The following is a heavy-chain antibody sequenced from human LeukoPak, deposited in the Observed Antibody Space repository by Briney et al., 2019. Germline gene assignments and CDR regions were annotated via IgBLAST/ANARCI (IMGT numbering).Heavy chain of an antibody. CDR1: GFAFNNDA. D-gene: IGHD5-18*01. Sequence: GGSLRLSCAASGFAFNNDAMTWVRQPPGKGLEWVSTIVGDSTIEYYADSVKGRFTISSDNSKTMLFLHMNSLRDEDTAIYYCARQPYFYYYLDVWGKGTTVTVTS. CDR2: IVGDSTIE. V-gene: IGHV3-23*01. J-gene: IGHJ6*03. CDR3: ARQPYFYYYLDV.